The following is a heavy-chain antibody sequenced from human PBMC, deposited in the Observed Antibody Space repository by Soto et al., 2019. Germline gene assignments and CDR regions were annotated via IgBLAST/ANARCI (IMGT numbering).Heavy chain of an antibody. CDR2: INHSGST. CDR3: ARGVMIFTAARRQGTPLDY. V-gene: IGHV4-34*01. CDR1: GGSFSGYY. J-gene: IGHJ4*02. Sequence: SETLSLTCAVYGGSFSGYYWSWIRQPPGKGLEWIGEINHSGSTNYNPSLKSRVTISVDTSKNQFSLKLSSVTAADTAVYYCARGVMIFTAARRQGTPLDYWGQGTLVTVSS. D-gene: IGHD6-6*01.